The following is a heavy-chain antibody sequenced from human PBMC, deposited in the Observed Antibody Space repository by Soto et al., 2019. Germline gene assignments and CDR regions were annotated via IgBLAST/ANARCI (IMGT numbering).Heavy chain of an antibody. J-gene: IGHJ5*02. Sequence: ASETLSLTCAVYGGSFSGYYWSWIRQPPGKGLEWIGEINHSGSTNCNPSLKSRVTISVDTSKNQFSLKLSSVTAADTAVYYCARGDSSLGLYNWFDPWGQGTLVTVSS. CDR1: GGSFSGYY. D-gene: IGHD6-6*01. V-gene: IGHV4-34*01. CDR2: INHSGST. CDR3: ARGDSSLGLYNWFDP.